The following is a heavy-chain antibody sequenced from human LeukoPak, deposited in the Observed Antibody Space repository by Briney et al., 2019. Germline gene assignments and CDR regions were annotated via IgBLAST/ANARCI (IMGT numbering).Heavy chain of an antibody. Sequence: GGSLRLSCAASGINFITYALHWVRQAPGKGLEWVAVISDDGSNKYYADSVKGRFTISRDNSKNTLYLQMNSLRAEDTAVYYCARDRGGAPFDIWGQGTMVTVSS. J-gene: IGHJ3*02. D-gene: IGHD3-10*01. CDR3: ARDRGGAPFDI. CDR1: GINFITYA. V-gene: IGHV3-30-3*01. CDR2: ISDDGSNK.